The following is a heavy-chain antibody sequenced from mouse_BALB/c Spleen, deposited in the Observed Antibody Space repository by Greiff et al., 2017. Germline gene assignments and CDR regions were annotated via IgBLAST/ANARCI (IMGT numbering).Heavy chain of an antibody. D-gene: IGHD1-1*01. CDR2: ISYDGSN. J-gene: IGHJ3*01. V-gene: IGHV3-6*02. CDR1: GYSITSGYY. Sequence: EVQLQESGPGLVKPSQSLSLTCSVTGYSITSGYYWNWIRQFPGNKLEWMGYISYDGSNNYNPSLKNRISITRDTSKNQFFLKLNSVTTEDTATYYCARDYGSSYVHFAYWGQGTLVTVSA. CDR3: ARDYGSSYVHFAY.